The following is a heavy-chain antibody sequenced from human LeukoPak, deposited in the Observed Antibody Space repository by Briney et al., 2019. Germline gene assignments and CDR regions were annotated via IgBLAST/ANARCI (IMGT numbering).Heavy chain of an antibody. CDR3: ARGGVVYPDSFDI. J-gene: IGHJ3*02. D-gene: IGHD2-15*01. CDR2: IFSGGGT. Sequence: GGSLRLSCAASGFTFSGSAMHWVRQAPGKGLEWVSLIFSGGGTYYADSVKGRFTISRDNSKNTLFLQMNSLRAEDTAVYYCARGGVVYPDSFDIWGRGTMVTVSS. V-gene: IGHV3-66*01. CDR1: GFTFSGSA.